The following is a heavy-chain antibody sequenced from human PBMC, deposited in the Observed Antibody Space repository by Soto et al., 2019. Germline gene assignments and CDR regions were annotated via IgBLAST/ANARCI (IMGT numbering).Heavy chain of an antibody. J-gene: IGHJ4*02. Sequence: GASVKVSCKASGYTFTSYDINWVRQATGQGLEWMGWMNPNSGNTGYAQKFQGRVTMTRNTSISTAYMELSSLRSEDTAVYYCARGFPMITFGGVIVSPTTDWGQGTLVTVSS. V-gene: IGHV1-8*01. CDR3: ARGFPMITFGGVIVSPTTD. D-gene: IGHD3-16*02. CDR2: MNPNSGNT. CDR1: GYTFTSYD.